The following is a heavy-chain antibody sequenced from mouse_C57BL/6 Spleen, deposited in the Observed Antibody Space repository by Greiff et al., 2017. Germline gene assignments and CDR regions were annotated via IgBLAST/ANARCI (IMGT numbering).Heavy chain of an antibody. V-gene: IGHV1-69*01. CDR1: GYTFTSYW. D-gene: IGHD2-5*01. CDR3: ALYYSNYLAWFAY. J-gene: IGHJ3*01. Sequence: QVQLQQPGAELVMPGASVKLSCKASGYTFTSYWMHWVKQRPGQGLEWIGEIDPSDSYTNYNQKFKGKSTLTVDKSSSTAYMQLSSLTSEDSAVYYCALYYSNYLAWFAYWGQGTLVTVSA. CDR2: IDPSDSYT.